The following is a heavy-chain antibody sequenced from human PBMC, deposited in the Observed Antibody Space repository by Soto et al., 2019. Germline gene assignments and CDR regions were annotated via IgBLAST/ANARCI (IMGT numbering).Heavy chain of an antibody. CDR1: GFTFSSYA. Sequence: EVQLLESGGGLVQPGGSLRLSCAASGFTFSSYAMRWVRQAPGKGLEWVSAISGSGGSTYYADSVKGRFTISRDNSKNTLYLQMNSLRAEDTAVYYCAKETGRYSSSRYGMDVWGQGTTVTVSS. J-gene: IGHJ6*02. D-gene: IGHD6-6*01. CDR3: AKETGRYSSSRYGMDV. V-gene: IGHV3-23*01. CDR2: ISGSGGST.